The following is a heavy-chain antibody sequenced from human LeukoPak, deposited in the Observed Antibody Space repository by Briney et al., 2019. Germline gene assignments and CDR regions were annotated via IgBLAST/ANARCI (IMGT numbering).Heavy chain of an antibody. V-gene: IGHV3-7*01. D-gene: IGHD3-16*02. J-gene: IGHJ4*02. Sequence: GGSLRLSCAASGFTFSSYWMSWVRQAPGKGLEWVANIKQDGSEKYYVDSVKGRFTISRDNAKNSLYLQMNSLRDEDTAVYYCARESHLGELSIDSWGQGTLVTVSS. CDR2: IKQDGSEK. CDR3: ARESHLGELSIDS. CDR1: GFTFSSYW.